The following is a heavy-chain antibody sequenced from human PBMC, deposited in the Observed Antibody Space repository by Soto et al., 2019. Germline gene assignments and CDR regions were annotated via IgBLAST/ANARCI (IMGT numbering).Heavy chain of an antibody. CDR3: ATLRRLGYCSSTSCGTTTGYYYYMDV. J-gene: IGHJ6*03. Sequence: QVQLQESGPGLVKPSGTLSLTCAVSSGSISSSNWWSRVRQPPGKGLEWIGEIYHSGSTNYNPSLKSRVTISVDKSKNQFSLKLSSVTAADTAVYYCATLRRLGYCSSTSCGTTTGYYYYMDVWGKGTTVTVSS. V-gene: IGHV4-4*02. D-gene: IGHD2-2*01. CDR2: IYHSGST. CDR1: SGSISSSNW.